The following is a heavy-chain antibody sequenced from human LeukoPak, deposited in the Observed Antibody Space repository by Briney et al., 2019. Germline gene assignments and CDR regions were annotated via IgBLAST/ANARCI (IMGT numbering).Heavy chain of an antibody. CDR1: GYTFTSYG. CDR3: ARAYDIAAAGTADY. V-gene: IGHV1-18*01. J-gene: IGHJ4*02. CDR2: ISAYNGNT. D-gene: IGHD6-13*01. Sequence: ASVKVSCKASGYTFTSYGISWVRQAPGQGLEWMGWISAYNGNTNYAQKLQGRVTMTTDTSTSTAYIELRSLRSDDTAVYYCARAYDIAAAGTADYWGQGTLVTVST.